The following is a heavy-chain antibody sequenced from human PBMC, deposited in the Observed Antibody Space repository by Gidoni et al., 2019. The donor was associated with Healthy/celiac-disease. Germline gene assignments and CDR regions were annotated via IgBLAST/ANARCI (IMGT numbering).Heavy chain of an antibody. J-gene: IGHJ4*02. CDR1: GFTFSSYS. CDR2: ISSSSSYI. Sequence: SCAASGFTFSSYSMNWVRQAPGKGLEWVSSISSSSSYIYYADSVKGRFTISRDNAKNSLYLQMNSLRAEDTAVYYCARDARDSSGYYYWGQGTLVTVSS. CDR3: ARDARDSSGYYY. V-gene: IGHV3-21*01. D-gene: IGHD3-22*01.